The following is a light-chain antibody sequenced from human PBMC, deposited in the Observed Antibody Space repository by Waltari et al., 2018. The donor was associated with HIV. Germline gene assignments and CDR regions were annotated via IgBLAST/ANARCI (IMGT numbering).Light chain of an antibody. CDR2: DVH. J-gene: IGLJ3*02. CDR3: SSYTRSSTLV. CDR1: SSDIGYYKY. Sequence: QSALTQPASVSGSPGQSITISCTGSSSDIGYYKYVSWYQQHPGKVPKLMIFDVHNRPAGVSDRFSGSKSGNTASRTISGLQAEDEADYYCSSYTRSSTLVFGGGTKLTVL. V-gene: IGLV2-14*03.